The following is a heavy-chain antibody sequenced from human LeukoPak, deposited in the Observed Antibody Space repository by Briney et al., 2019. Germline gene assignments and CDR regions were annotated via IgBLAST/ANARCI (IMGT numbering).Heavy chain of an antibody. CDR3: ARDITGSFSLDY. Sequence: GGSLRLSCAASGFTFSRYGMHWVRQAPGKGLEWVAVISYDGSKKYYADSVKGRFTISRDNSENTLYLQMNSPRAEDTAMYYCARDITGSFSLDYRGQGTLVTVSS. CDR2: ISYDGSKK. D-gene: IGHD1-20*01. V-gene: IGHV3-30*03. CDR1: GFTFSRYG. J-gene: IGHJ4*02.